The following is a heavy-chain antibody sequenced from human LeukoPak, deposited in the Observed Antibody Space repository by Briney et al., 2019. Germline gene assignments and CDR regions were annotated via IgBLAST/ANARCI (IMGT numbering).Heavy chain of an antibody. CDR3: ARGVSRVFGVVIVFWFDP. J-gene: IGHJ5*02. CDR1: GGSFSGYY. V-gene: IGHV4-34*01. CDR2: INHSGST. Sequence: PSQTLSLTCAVYGGSFSGYYWSWIRQPPGKGLEWLGEINHSGSTNYNTSLKSRVTISVDTSKNQFSLKLSSVTAADTAVYYCARGVSRVFGVVIVFWFDPWGQGTLVTVSS. D-gene: IGHD3-3*01.